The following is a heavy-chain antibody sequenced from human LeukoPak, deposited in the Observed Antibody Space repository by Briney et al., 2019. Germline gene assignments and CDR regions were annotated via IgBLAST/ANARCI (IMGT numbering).Heavy chain of an antibody. CDR1: GFTVSSNY. D-gene: IGHD6-25*01. Sequence: GGSLRLSCAASGFTVSSNYMSWVRQAPGKGLEWVSVIYSGGSTYYADSVKGRFTISRHNSKNTLYLQMNSLRAEDTAVYYCARASSSDRLVNDAFDIWGQGTMVTVSS. CDR3: ARASSSDRLVNDAFDI. J-gene: IGHJ3*02. V-gene: IGHV3-53*04. CDR2: IYSGGST.